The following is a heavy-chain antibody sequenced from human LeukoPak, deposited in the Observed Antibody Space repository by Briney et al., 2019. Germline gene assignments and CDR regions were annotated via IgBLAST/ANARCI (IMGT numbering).Heavy chain of an antibody. CDR1: GGSTSSYY. CDR2: IYTSGST. D-gene: IGHD2/OR15-2a*01. J-gene: IGHJ4*02. Sequence: SETLSLTCTVSGGSTSSYYWSWIRQPPGKGLEWIGYIYTSGSTNYNPSLKSRVTISVDTSKNQFSLKLSSVTAADTAVYYCARHSPDGLSWPIDYWGQGTLVTVSS. V-gene: IGHV4-4*09. CDR3: ARHSPDGLSWPIDY.